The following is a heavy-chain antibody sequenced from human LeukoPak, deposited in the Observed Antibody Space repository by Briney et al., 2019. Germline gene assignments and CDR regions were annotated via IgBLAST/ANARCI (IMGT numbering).Heavy chain of an antibody. D-gene: IGHD4-11*01. CDR3: ARGSNHFDF. V-gene: IGHV4-59*12. CDR1: GVSISSYY. CDR2: MYYSGST. Sequence: PSETLSLTCTVSGVSISSYYWRWLRQPPGKGLEWIGYMYYSGSTSYNPSLKSRVAISIDTSKNQFSLKLSSVTTADTAVYYCARGSNHFDFWGQGALVTVSS. J-gene: IGHJ4*02.